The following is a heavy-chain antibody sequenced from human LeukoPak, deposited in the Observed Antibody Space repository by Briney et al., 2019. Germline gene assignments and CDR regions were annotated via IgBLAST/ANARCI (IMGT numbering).Heavy chain of an antibody. V-gene: IGHV3-48*03. CDR1: GFTFSSYE. CDR3: VRAGTSGPYDY. J-gene: IGHJ4*02. CDR2: ISSSGSTI. D-gene: IGHD3-10*01. Sequence: GGSLRLSCAASGFTFSSYEMNWVRQAPGKGLEWVSYISSSGSTIYYADSVKGRFTISRDNAKNTLYLQMNSLRAEDTAVYYCVRAGTSGPYDYWGQGTLVTVSS.